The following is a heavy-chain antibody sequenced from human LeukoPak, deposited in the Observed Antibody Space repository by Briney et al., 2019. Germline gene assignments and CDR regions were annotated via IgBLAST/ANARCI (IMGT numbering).Heavy chain of an antibody. CDR3: AKGYSSGWSGFSAFDY. V-gene: IGHV3-23*01. CDR1: GFTFSSYA. J-gene: IGHJ4*02. CDR2: ISGSGGST. D-gene: IGHD6-19*01. Sequence: GGSLRLSCAASGFTFSSYAMSWVRQAPGKGLEWVSAISGSGGSTYYADSVKGRFTISRDNSKNTLYLQMNNLRAEDTAVYYCAKGYSSGWSGFSAFDYWGQGTLVTVSP.